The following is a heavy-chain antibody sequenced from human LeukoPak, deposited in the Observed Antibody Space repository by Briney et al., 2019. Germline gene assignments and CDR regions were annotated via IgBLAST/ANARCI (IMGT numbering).Heavy chain of an antibody. V-gene: IGHV5-51*01. CDR3: VGSYGHNEVWFDP. D-gene: IGHD4-17*01. J-gene: IGHJ5*02. CDR2: IYPGDSDT. CDR1: GYSFTSYW. Sequence: GESLKISCKGSGYSFTSYWIGWVRQMPGKGLEWMGIIYPGDSDTRYSPSFQGQVTISADKSISTAYLQWSSLKAEDTAMYYCVGSYGHNEVWFDPWGQGTLVTVSS.